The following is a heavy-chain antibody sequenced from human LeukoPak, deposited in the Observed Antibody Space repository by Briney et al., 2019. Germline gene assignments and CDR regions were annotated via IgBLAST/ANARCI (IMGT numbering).Heavy chain of an antibody. V-gene: IGHV3-7*01. CDR2: IKQDGSEK. CDR1: GFTFSSYW. CDR3: ASDRDYYDSSGYLFDY. D-gene: IGHD3-22*01. J-gene: IGHJ4*02. Sequence: PGGSLRLSCAASGFTFSSYWMSWVRQAPGKGLGWVANIKQDGSEKYYVDSVKGRFTISRENAKNSLYLQMNSLRAEDTAVYYCASDRDYYDSSGYLFDYWGQGTLVTVSS.